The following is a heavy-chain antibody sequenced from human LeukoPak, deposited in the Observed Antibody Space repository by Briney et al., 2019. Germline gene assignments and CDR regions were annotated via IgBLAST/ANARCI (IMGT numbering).Heavy chain of an antibody. V-gene: IGHV4-38-2*02. CDR1: GYSISSGYY. Sequence: SETLSLTCTVSGYSISSGYYWGWIRQPPGKGLEWIGSIYHSGSTYYNPSLKSRVTISVDTSKNQFSLKLSSVTAADTAVYYCARVGAYYYDSSGYYGLGRDYYYYMDVWGKGTTVTVSS. CDR2: IYHSGST. J-gene: IGHJ6*03. D-gene: IGHD3-22*01. CDR3: ARVGAYYYDSSGYYGLGRDYYYYMDV.